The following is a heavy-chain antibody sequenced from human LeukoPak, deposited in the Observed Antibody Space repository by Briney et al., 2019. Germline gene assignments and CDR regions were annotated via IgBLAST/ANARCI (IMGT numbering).Heavy chain of an antibody. CDR3: VRDIVAGSGSYSD. CDR1: GFTFRSAW. V-gene: IGHV3-74*01. J-gene: IGHJ4*02. Sequence: GGSLRLSSAASGFTFRSAWMHWVRQAPGKGLVWVSRIRGDGGDANYADFVKGRYTISRDNAKSTLYLQMNGLGVEDTAVYYCVRDIVAGSGSYSDWGQGTLVTVSS. D-gene: IGHD3-10*01. CDR2: IRGDGGDA.